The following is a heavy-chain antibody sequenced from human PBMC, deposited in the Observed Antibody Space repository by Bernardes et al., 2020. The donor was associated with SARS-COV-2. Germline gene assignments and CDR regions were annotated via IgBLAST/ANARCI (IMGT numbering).Heavy chain of an antibody. CDR1: GTTFRTYC. CDR3: ASLTGDAAFDI. Sequence: GGSLRLYCVGSGTTFRTYCMSWVRKAPGKGLEWVDNINQDGSEKTYVDSVKGRFTLSRDTAKNSLYLQMNSLRAEDTAVYYCASLTGDAAFDIWGQGTMVTVSS. D-gene: IGHD3-9*01. V-gene: IGHV3-7*01. CDR2: INQDGSEK. J-gene: IGHJ3*02.